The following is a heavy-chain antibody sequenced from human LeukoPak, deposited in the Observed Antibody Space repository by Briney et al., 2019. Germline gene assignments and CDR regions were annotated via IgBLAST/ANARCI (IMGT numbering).Heavy chain of an antibody. J-gene: IGHJ6*03. CDR1: GGSISSGTYY. Sequence: PSETLSLTCTVSGGSISSGTYYWGWIRQSPGKGLEWIGSIYHSGSTYYNPSFKSRVTMSVDTSKNQFSLKLSSLTAADTAVYYCARDRKYYYHMDVWGKGTTVTVSS. V-gene: IGHV4-39*07. CDR3: ARDRKYYYHMDV. CDR2: IYHSGST.